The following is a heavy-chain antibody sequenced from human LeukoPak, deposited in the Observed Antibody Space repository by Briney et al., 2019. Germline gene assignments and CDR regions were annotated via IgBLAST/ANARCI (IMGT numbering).Heavy chain of an antibody. CDR3: ARSLGARKWASSINFDY. D-gene: IGHD6-13*01. CDR1: GYTFTSYY. CDR2: INPSGGSK. Sequence: ASVKVSCKASGYTFTSYYMHWVRQAPGQGLEWMGIINPSGGSKSYAQKFQGRVTMTRDTSTSTVYMELSSLRSKDTSVYYCARSLGARKWASSINFDYWGQGTLVTVSS. J-gene: IGHJ4*02. V-gene: IGHV1-46*01.